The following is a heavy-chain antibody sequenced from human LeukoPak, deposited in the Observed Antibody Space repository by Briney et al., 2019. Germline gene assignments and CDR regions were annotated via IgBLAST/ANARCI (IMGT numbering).Heavy chain of an antibody. D-gene: IGHD6-19*01. V-gene: IGHV4-30-4*01. CDR2: IYYSGST. J-gene: IGHJ3*02. Sequence: PSETLSLTCTVSGGSISSGDYYWSWIRQPPGKGLEWIGYIYYSGSTYYNPSLKSRVTISVDTSKNQFSLKLSSVTAADTAVYYCARDPLAVAGPDAFDIWGQGTMVTVSS. CDR1: GGSISSGDYY. CDR3: ARDPLAVAGPDAFDI.